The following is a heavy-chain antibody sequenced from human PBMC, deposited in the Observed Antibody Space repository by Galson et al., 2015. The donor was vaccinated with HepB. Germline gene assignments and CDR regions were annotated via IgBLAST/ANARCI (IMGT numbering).Heavy chain of an antibody. V-gene: IGHV3-11*05. Sequence: SLRLSCAASGFPLSDYCMSWIRQAPGKGLEWISKIDFRGGHTSYADSVKGRFTISRDNTKNSLWLHMNNLRPEDTAVYYCVRDRLLEYKSGRDFDYWGQGTLVTVSS. CDR1: GFPLSDYC. CDR2: IDFRGGHT. J-gene: IGHJ4*02. CDR3: VRDRLLEYKSGRDFDY. D-gene: IGHD1-26*01.